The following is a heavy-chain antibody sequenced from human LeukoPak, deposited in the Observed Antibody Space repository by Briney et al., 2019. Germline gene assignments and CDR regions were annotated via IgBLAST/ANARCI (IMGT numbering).Heavy chain of an antibody. CDR2: FDPEDGET. J-gene: IGHJ3*02. CDR1: GYTLTELS. Sequence: ASVKVSCKVSGYTLTELSMHWVRQAPGKGLEWMGGFDPEDGETIYAQKFQGRVTMTEDTSTDTAYMELSSLRSEDTAVYYCATVAQRTGITMIVMAGYDAFDIWGQGTMVTVS. CDR3: ATVAQRTGITMIVMAGYDAFDI. D-gene: IGHD3-22*01. V-gene: IGHV1-24*01.